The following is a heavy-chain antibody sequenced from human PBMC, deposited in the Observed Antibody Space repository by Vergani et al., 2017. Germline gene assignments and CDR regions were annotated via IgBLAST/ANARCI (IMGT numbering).Heavy chain of an antibody. J-gene: IGHJ6*03. D-gene: IGHD3-3*01. CDR1: GGSISSYY. CDR2: IYYSGIT. V-gene: IGHV4-59*01. Sequence: QVQLQESGPGLVKPSETLSLTCTVSGGSISSYYWSWIRQPPGKGREWIGYIYYSGITNYNPSLKRRVTISVDTSKNQFSLTLSSVTAADTAVYYCARAIPLWEWFHAYGAHYYMDVWGKGTTVTV. CDR3: ARAIPLWEWFHAYGAHYYMDV.